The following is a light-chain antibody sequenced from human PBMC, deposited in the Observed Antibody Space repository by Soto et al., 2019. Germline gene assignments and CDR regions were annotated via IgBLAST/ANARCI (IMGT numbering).Light chain of an antibody. CDR1: SSDVGSYNL. CDR3: CSYAGSSTLYV. Sequence: QSVLTQPASVSGSPGQSITISCTGTSSDVGSYNLVSWYQQHPGKAPKLMIYEVSMRPSGVSNRFSGSKSGNTASLTISGLQAEDEADYYCCSYAGSSTLYVFGTGTKVTVL. J-gene: IGLJ1*01. V-gene: IGLV2-23*02. CDR2: EVS.